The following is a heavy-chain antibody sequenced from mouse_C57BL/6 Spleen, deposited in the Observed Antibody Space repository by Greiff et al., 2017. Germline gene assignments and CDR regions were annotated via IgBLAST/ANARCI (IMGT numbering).Heavy chain of an antibody. CDR1: GYTFTDYE. CDR2: IDPETGGT. V-gene: IGHV1-15*01. J-gene: IGHJ3*01. CDR3: TRRLLRSFAY. Sequence: VQLQQSGAELVRPGASVTLSCKASGYTFTDYEMHWVKQTPVHGLEWIGAIDPETGGTAYNQKFKGKALLTADKSSRTAYMELRSLTSEDSAVYYCTRRLLRSFAYWGQGTLVTVSA. D-gene: IGHD1-1*01.